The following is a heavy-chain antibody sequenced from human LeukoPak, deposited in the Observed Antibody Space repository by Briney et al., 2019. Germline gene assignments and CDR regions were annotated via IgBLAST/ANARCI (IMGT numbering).Heavy chain of an antibody. CDR3: ARDEDQLPTSYYYYYYGMDV. CDR1: GYTFTSYG. J-gene: IGHJ6*02. CDR2: ISAYNGNT. Sequence: ASVKVSCKASGYTFTSYGISWVRQAPGQGLEWMGWISAYNGNTNYAQKLQGRVTMTTDTSTSTAYMELTSLRSDDTAVYYCARDEDQLPTSYYYYYYGMDVWGQGTTVTVSS. D-gene: IGHD2-2*01. V-gene: IGHV1-18*01.